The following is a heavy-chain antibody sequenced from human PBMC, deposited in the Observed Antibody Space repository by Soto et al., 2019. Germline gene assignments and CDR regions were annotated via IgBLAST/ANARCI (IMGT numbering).Heavy chain of an antibody. CDR3: ARDRGYYDSSGYYYSAFDI. D-gene: IGHD3-22*01. V-gene: IGHV3-7*01. Sequence: GWSLRLSCAASGFTFSSYWMSWVRQAPGKGLEWVANIKQDGSEKYYVDSVKGRFTISRDNAKNSLYLQMNSLRAEDTAVYYCARDRGYYDSSGYYYSAFDIWGQGTMVTVSS. J-gene: IGHJ3*02. CDR1: GFTFSSYW. CDR2: IKQDGSEK.